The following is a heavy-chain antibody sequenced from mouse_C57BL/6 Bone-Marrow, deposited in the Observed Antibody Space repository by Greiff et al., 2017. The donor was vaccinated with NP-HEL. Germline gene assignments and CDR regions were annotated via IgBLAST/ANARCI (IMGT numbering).Heavy chain of an antibody. CDR2: IYPGSGST. J-gene: IGHJ2*01. CDR3: ARGGIITTVVAPGFDY. Sequence: VQLQQPGAELVKPGASVKMSCKASGYTFTSYWITWVKQRPGQGLEWIGDIYPGSGSTNYNEKFKSKATLTVDTSSSTAYMQLSSLTSEDSAVYYCARGGIITTVVAPGFDYWGQGTTLTVSS. D-gene: IGHD1-1*01. CDR1: GYTFTSYW. V-gene: IGHV1-55*01.